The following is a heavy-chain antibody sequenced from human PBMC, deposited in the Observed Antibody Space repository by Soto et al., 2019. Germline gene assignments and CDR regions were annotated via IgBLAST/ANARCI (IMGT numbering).Heavy chain of an antibody. CDR2: ISAYNGNT. CDR1: GYTFTNYG. V-gene: IGHV1-18*01. J-gene: IGHJ6*03. CDR3: ARVPQLVGYFYYYIEG. Sequence: QVPLLQSGAEVKKPGASVKVSCKASGYTFTNYGITWVRQAPGQGLEWMGWISAYNGNTHYTQRLQGRVTMTTDTSTSTAYMQLRSLRSYDTAVYYCARVPQLVGYFYYYIEGWGKGTTVTVSS. D-gene: IGHD6-6*01.